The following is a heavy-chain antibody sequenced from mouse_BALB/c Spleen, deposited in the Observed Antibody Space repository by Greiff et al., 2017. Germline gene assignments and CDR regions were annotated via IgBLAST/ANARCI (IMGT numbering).Heavy chain of an antibody. Sequence: QVQLQQSGPQLVRPGASVKISCKASGYSFTSYWMHWVKQRPGQGLEWIGMIDPSDSETRLNQKFKDKATLTVDKSSSTAYMQLSSPTSEDSAVYYCARGYGNYHFDYWGQGTTLTVSS. CDR3: ARGYGNYHFDY. V-gene: IGHV1S127*01. CDR1: GYSFTSYW. D-gene: IGHD2-10*02. CDR2: IDPSDSET. J-gene: IGHJ2*01.